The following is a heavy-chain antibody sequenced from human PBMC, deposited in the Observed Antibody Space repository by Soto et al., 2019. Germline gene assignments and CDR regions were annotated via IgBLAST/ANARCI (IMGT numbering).Heavy chain of an antibody. CDR1: GGSISSSSYY. D-gene: IGHD6-13*01. J-gene: IGHJ6*02. CDR2: IYYSGST. Sequence: QLQLQESGPGLAKPSETLSLTCTVSGGSISSSSYYWGWIRQPPGKGLEWIGSIYYSGSTYYNPSLKSRVTISVDTSKNQFSLKLSSVTAADTAVYYCARRGIAAAGTLEVMDVWGQGTTVTVSS. CDR3: ARRGIAAAGTLEVMDV. V-gene: IGHV4-39*01.